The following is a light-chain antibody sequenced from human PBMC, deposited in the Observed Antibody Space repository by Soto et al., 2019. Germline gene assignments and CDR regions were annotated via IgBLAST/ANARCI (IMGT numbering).Light chain of an antibody. CDR3: GTWDSSLSAAV. J-gene: IGLJ2*01. Sequence: SVLTQPPSVSAAPGQKVTISCSGSSSNIGNNYVSWYQQLPGTAPKLLIYENNKRPSGIPDRFSGSKSGTSATLGITGLQTGDEADYYCGTWDSSLSAAVFGGGTKLTVL. V-gene: IGLV1-51*02. CDR1: SSNIGNNY. CDR2: ENN.